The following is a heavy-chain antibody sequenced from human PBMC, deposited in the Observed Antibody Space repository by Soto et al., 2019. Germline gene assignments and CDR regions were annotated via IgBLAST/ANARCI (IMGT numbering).Heavy chain of an antibody. J-gene: IGHJ6*02. CDR2: MNPNSGNT. CDR1: GYTFTSYD. D-gene: IGHD3-10*01. V-gene: IGHV1-8*01. Sequence: ASVKVSCKASGYTFTSYDINWVRQATGQGLEWMGWMNPNSGNTGYAQKFQGRVTMTRNTSVSTAYMELSSLRSEDTAVYYCAGGAKRVRKYYCYGMDVWGQGTTVTVSS. CDR3: AGGAKRVRKYYCYGMDV.